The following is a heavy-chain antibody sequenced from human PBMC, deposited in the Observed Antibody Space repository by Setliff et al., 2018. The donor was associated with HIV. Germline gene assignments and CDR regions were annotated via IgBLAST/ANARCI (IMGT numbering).Heavy chain of an antibody. D-gene: IGHD6-13*01. Sequence: PGGSLRLSCAASEFTFSSYATHWVRQAPGKGLEWVAVISYEGSNKYYADSVKGRFTISRDNAKNSLYLQMNSLRAEDTAVYYWARVGSSWYSEHYFDYWGQGTLVTVSS. CDR3: ARVGSSWYSEHYFDY. V-gene: IGHV3-30*07. J-gene: IGHJ4*02. CDR2: ISYEGSNK. CDR1: EFTFSSYA.